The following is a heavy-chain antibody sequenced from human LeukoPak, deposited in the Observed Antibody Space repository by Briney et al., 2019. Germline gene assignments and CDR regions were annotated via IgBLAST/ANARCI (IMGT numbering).Heavy chain of an antibody. CDR3: ARDFYDSSGYSSPIDY. Sequence: GGSLRLSCAASGFTFSNYAMYWVRQAPGKGLEWVALISHDGSNKDYADSVKGRFTISRDNSKNTLYLQMNSLRAEDSAVYYCARDFYDSSGYSSPIDYWGQGTLVTVST. J-gene: IGHJ4*02. D-gene: IGHD3-22*01. CDR2: ISHDGSNK. CDR1: GFTFSNYA. V-gene: IGHV3-30-3*01.